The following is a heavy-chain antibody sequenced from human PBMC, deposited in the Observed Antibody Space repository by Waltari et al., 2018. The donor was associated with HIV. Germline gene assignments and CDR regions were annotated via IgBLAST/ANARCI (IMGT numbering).Heavy chain of an antibody. CDR1: GGSISSYY. D-gene: IGHD3-22*01. CDR3: ARGGSSGYYYG. J-gene: IGHJ4*02. V-gene: IGHV4-59*01. CDR2: IYYSGST. Sequence: QVQLQESGPGLVKPSETLSLTCSVSGGSISSYYWSWIRQPPGKGLEWIGYIYYSGSTKYNPSLKSRVTISVDTSKNQFSLKLSSVTAADTAVYYCARGGSSGYYYGWGQGTLVTVSS.